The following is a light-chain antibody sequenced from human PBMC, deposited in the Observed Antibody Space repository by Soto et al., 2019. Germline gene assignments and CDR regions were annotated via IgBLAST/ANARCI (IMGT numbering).Light chain of an antibody. J-gene: IGKJ1*01. Sequence: QLTSSPSLLSASVRDRVTITCRASQGISQYVAWYQQKPGKAPKLLIYAAVVLQGGIPSRFSGSGSATEFILTISGLQPEDFAVYYCQQYHSSPRTFGQGSMV. CDR1: QGISQY. CDR3: QQYHSSPRT. V-gene: IGKV1-9*01. CDR2: AAV.